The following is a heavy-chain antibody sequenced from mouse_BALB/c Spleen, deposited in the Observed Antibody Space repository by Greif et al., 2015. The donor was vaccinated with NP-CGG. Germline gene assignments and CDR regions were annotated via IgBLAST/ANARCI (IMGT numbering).Heavy chain of an antibody. V-gene: IGHV1S81*02. J-gene: IGHJ4*01. CDR1: GYTFTSYY. Sequence: QVQLKHSGAELVKPGASVKLSCKASGYTFTSYYMYWVKQRPGQGLEWIGEINPSNGGTNFNEKFKSKATLTVDKSSSTAYMQLSSLTSEDSAVYYCTRRGYYAMDYWGQGTSVTVSS. CDR3: TRRGYYAMDY. CDR2: INPSNGGT.